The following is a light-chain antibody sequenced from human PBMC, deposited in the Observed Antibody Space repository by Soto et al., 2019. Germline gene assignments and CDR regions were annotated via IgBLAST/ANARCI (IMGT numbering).Light chain of an antibody. V-gene: IGLV2-8*01. CDR3: SSYAGSNNLV. CDR1: SSDVGGYNY. Sequence: QSALTQPPSASGSPGQSVTISCTGTSSDVGGYNYVSWYQQHPGKAPKLLIYEVSKRPSGVPYRFSSSKSGTTASLTVSGLQAEDEADYYCSSYAGSNNLVFGGGTQLTVL. CDR2: EVS. J-gene: IGLJ2*01.